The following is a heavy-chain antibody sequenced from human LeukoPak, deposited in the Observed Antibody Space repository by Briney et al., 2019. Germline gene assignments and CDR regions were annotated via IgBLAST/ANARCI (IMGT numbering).Heavy chain of an antibody. CDR3: ARDIGGLDGDGLDY. CDR1: GFTFSDYY. Sequence: GGSLRLSCAASGFTFSDYYMSWIRQAPGRGLEWVSYISSSGGYTKYADSVKGRFTISRDNSKNTLYLQMNSLRAEDTAVYYCARDIGGLDGDGLDYWGQGTLVTASS. D-gene: IGHD4-17*01. CDR2: ISSSGGYT. V-gene: IGHV3-11*06. J-gene: IGHJ4*02.